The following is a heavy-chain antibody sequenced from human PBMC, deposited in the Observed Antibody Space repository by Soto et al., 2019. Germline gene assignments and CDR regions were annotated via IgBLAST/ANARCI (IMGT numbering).Heavy chain of an antibody. D-gene: IGHD6-19*01. CDR1: GGSISSGGYY. V-gene: IGHV4-31*03. CDR3: ARVTRSSGWGSIDY. J-gene: IGHJ4*02. CDR2: IYYSGRT. Sequence: QVQLQESGPGLVKPSQTLSLTCTVSGGSISSGGYYWSWIRQHPGKGLEWIGYIYYSGRTYYNPSPTSRVTISVDTCKNEFSLQLISVTAADTAVYYCARVTRSSGWGSIDYWGQGTLVTVSS.